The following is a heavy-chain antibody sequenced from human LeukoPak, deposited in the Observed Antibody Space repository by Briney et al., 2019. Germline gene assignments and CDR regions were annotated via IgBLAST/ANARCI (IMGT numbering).Heavy chain of an antibody. J-gene: IGHJ4*02. V-gene: IGHV1-2*02. CDR3: ARELISRQWLAHTPIFDY. D-gene: IGHD6-19*01. CDR2: INPNSGGT. Sequence: EASVKVSCKPSGYTFTAYYMHWVRQAPGQGLEWMGWINPNSGGTNYAQKFQGRVTMTRDTSISTACMELSRLRSDDTAVYYCARELISRQWLAHTPIFDYWGQGTLVTVSS. CDR1: GYTFTAYY.